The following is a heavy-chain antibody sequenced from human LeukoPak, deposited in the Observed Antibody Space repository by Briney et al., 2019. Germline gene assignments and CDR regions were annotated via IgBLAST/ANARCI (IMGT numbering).Heavy chain of an antibody. CDR2: IWYDGSNK. CDR1: GFTFSSYG. V-gene: IGHV3-33*01. J-gene: IGHJ4*02. Sequence: PGRSLRLSCTASGFTFSSYGMHWVRQAPGKGLEWVAVIWYDGSNKYYADSVKGRFTISRDNSKNTLYLQMNSLRAEDTAVFYCARGYATAFDSWGQGALVTVSS. CDR3: ARGYATAFDS. D-gene: IGHD2-2*01.